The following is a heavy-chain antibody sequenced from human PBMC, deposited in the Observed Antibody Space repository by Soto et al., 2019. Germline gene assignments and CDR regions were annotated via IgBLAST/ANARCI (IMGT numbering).Heavy chain of an antibody. Sequence: VQLVESGGGVVQPGRSLRLSCAASGFTFSSYGMHWVRQAPGKGLEWVAVISYDGSNKYYADSVKGRFTISRDNSKNTLYLQMNSLRAEDTAVYYCAKDDYDFWSGYYFYAFDIWGQGTMVTVSS. D-gene: IGHD3-3*01. CDR3: AKDDYDFWSGYYFYAFDI. CDR1: GFTFSSYG. V-gene: IGHV3-30*18. J-gene: IGHJ3*02. CDR2: ISYDGSNK.